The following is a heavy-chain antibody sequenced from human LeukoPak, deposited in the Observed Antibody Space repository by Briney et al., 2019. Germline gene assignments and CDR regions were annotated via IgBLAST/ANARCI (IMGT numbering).Heavy chain of an antibody. Sequence: PGRTLRLSCAASGFTFSSYALYWVRHAPGKGLDWVAVISFDGSNKYYADSVKGRFTISRDNSKKTLHLQMNRLRAEDPAVYYCAREPYDRSGYYFGAFDIWGQGTMVTVSS. D-gene: IGHD3-22*01. V-gene: IGHV3-30-3*01. CDR1: GFTFSSYA. CDR2: ISFDGSNK. J-gene: IGHJ3*02. CDR3: AREPYDRSGYYFGAFDI.